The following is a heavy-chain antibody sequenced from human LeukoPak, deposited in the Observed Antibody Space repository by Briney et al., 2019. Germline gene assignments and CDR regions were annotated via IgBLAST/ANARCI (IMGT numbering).Heavy chain of an antibody. J-gene: IGHJ3*02. V-gene: IGHV4-4*07. Sequence: SETLSLTCTVSGGSISSYYWSWIRQPAGKGLEWIGRIYPSGGTNYNPSLKSRVTISLDASKNQFSLRLSSVTAADTAVYYCARETRLHSGSYSNDAFDIWGQGTMVTVSS. D-gene: IGHD1-26*01. CDR2: IYPSGGT. CDR1: GGSISSYY. CDR3: ARETRLHSGSYSNDAFDI.